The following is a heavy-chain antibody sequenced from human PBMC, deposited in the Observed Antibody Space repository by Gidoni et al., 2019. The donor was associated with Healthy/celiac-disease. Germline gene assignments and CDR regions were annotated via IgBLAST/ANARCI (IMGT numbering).Heavy chain of an antibody. CDR3: AGTTTVVTNWFDP. D-gene: IGHD4-17*01. V-gene: IGHV4-39*01. CDR2: IYYSGST. J-gene: IGHJ5*02. Sequence: QLQLQESGPGLVKPSETLSLTCTVSGGSISSSSYYWGWIRQPPGKGLEWIGSIYYSGSTYYNPSRKSRVTISVDTSKNQFSLKLSSVTAADTAVYYCAGTTTVVTNWFDPWGQGTLGTVSS. CDR1: GGSISSSSYY.